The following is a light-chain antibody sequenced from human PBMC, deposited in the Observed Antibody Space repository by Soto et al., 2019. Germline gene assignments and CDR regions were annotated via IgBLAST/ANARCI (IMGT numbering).Light chain of an antibody. CDR1: SSNIGAGYN. V-gene: IGLV1-40*01. CDR3: QSFDSSLSGHVV. CDR2: TNS. Sequence: QSVLTQPPSVSGAPGQRVTISCTGSSSNIGAGYNVQWYQQLPGTAPKLLIYTNSNRPSGVPDRFSGSKSGTSASLAITGIQAEDEADYYCQSFDSSLSGHVVFGGGTKLTVL. J-gene: IGLJ2*01.